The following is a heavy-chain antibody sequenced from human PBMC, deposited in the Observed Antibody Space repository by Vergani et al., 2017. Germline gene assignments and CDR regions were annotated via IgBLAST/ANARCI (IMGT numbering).Heavy chain of an antibody. D-gene: IGHD3/OR15-3a*01. Sequence: QVQLQESGPGLVKPSETLYLTCTVSGDSVISTDYHLGWIRQPPGKGLEWIGSMDYSGGTSYNPSLESRISISFETPKNQFSLMLTAVTAADTAVYYCSSKRGACRAAYCHSYDFWVPGTLVGVSS. CDR2: MDYSGGT. CDR1: GDSVISTDYH. J-gene: IGHJ4*02. V-gene: IGHV4-39*01. CDR3: SSKRGACRAAYCHSYDF.